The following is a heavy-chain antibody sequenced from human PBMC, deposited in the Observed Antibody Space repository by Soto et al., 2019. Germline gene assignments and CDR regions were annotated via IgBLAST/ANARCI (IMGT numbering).Heavy chain of an antibody. Sequence: EVQLLESGGGLVQPGGSLRLSCAASGFSFNNYAMNWVRQAPGQGLEWVSTISDSGSTYYADSVTGRFTISRDNSKNTLYLQMKSLRAEDTAVYFCSNDVVGQYCTPTSGLYVFHSWGRENLVTVSS. D-gene: IGHD2-8*01. J-gene: IGHJ4*02. CDR2: ISDSGST. CDR3: SNDVVGQYCTPTSGLYVFHS. CDR1: GFSFNNYA. V-gene: IGHV3-23*01.